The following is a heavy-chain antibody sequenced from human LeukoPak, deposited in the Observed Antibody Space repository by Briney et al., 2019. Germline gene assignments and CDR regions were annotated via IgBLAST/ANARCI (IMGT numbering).Heavy chain of an antibody. CDR1: GFTFSSYS. Sequence: GGSLRLSCAASGFTFSSYSMNGVRQAPGRGLEGVSCISSSSSYIYYADSVKGRFTISRDNAKNSLYLQMNSLRAEDTAVYYCARDRGTMVRGVISWNYWGQGTLVTVSS. D-gene: IGHD3-10*01. CDR2: ISSSSSYI. CDR3: ARDRGTMVRGVISWNY. J-gene: IGHJ4*02. V-gene: IGHV3-21*01.